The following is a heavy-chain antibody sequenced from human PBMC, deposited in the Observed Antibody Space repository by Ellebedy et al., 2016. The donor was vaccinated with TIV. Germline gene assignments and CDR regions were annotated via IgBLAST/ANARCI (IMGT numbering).Heavy chain of an antibody. V-gene: IGHV4-34*01. CDR2: INYRGGT. D-gene: IGHD4-11*01. CDR1: GGSSSGYF. CDR3: ARGYSETLADET. J-gene: IGHJ5*02. Sequence: MPGGSLRLSCAVYGGSSSGYFWSWIRQPPGKGLEWIGEINYRGGTNYNPSLKSRVVISADTSKNILSLSLTSVTAADTAVYYCARGYSETLADETWGQGTLVTVSS.